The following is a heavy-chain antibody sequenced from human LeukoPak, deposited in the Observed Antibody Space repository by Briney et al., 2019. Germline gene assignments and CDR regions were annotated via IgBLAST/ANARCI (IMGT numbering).Heavy chain of an antibody. CDR1: GFTFSSYA. J-gene: IGHJ4*02. CDR3: AKETSAYRYLDY. D-gene: IGHD3-16*01. V-gene: IGHV3-23*01. CDR2: ISGSGSYT. Sequence: GGSLRLSCAASGFTFSSYAMSWVRQGPGKGLEWASTISGSGSYTYYADSVKGRFTISRDNSKNTLYLQMNSLRAEDMAVYHCAKETSAYRYLDYWGQGTLVTVSS.